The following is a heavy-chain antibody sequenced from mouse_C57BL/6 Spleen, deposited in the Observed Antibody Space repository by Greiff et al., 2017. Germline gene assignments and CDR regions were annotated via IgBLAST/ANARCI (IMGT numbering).Heavy chain of an antibody. CDR3: ARSGGYEYYFDY. CDR2: IYPGSGST. D-gene: IGHD2-2*01. CDR1: GYTFTSYW. J-gene: IGHJ2*01. Sequence: QVQLQQPGAELVKPGASVKMSCKASGYTFTSYWITWVKQRPGQGLEWIGDIYPGSGSTNYNEKFKSKATLTVDTSSSTAYMQLSSLTSEDSAVYYCARSGGYEYYFDYWGQGTTLTVSS. V-gene: IGHV1-55*01.